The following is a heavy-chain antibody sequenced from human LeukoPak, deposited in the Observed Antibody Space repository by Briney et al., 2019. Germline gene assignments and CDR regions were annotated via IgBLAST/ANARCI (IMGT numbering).Heavy chain of an antibody. D-gene: IGHD6-13*01. CDR1: GDSISRYY. CDR3: ARGYSSSWYFNWFDP. V-gene: IGHV4-4*07. J-gene: IGHJ5*02. Sequence: SETLSLTCTVSGDSISRYYWSWIRQPAGKGLEWIGRIYNGGIITYNPSLKSRVTMSIDTSNNQFSLKLSSVTAADTAVYYCARGYSSSWYFNWFDPWGQGTLVTVSS. CDR2: IYNGGII.